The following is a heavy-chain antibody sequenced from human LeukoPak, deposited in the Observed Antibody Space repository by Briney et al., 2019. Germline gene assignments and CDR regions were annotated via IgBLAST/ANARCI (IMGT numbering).Heavy chain of an antibody. CDR2: ISGSGGST. Sequence: PGGSLRLSCAASGFTFSSYGMTWVRQAPGKGLEWVSAISGSGGSTYYADSVKGRFTISRDNSKNTLYLQMNSLRAEDTAVYYCASRRASSWYEGFDYWGQGTPVTVSS. CDR3: ASRRASSWYEGFDY. J-gene: IGHJ4*02. CDR1: GFTFSSYG. V-gene: IGHV3-23*01. D-gene: IGHD6-13*01.